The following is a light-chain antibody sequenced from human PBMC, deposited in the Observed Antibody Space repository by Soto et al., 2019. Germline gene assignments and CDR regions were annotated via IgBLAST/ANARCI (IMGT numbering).Light chain of an antibody. J-gene: IGLJ2*01. V-gene: IGLV2-14*03. CDR3: SSYAGSNIVV. CDR2: DVN. CDR1: SSDIGDYNY. Sequence: QSALTQPASVSGSPGQSITISCAGTSSDIGDYNYVSWYQQHPGKAPRLMIYDVNNRPSGVPDRFSGSKSGNTASLTVSGLQAEDEADYYCSSYAGSNIVVFGGGTKLTVL.